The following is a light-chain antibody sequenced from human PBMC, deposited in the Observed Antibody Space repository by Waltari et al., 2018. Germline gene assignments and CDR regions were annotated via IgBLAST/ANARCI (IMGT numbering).Light chain of an antibody. CDR1: SSNTGPGYD. Sequence: QSVLTQPPSVSGAPGQRVPISCTGSSSNTGPGYDLPWYQQLPGTAPKLLIYGNSNRPSGVPDRFSGSKSGTSASLAITGFQAEDEADYYCQSYDSSLSGSMVFGGGTKLTVL. V-gene: IGLV1-40*01. J-gene: IGLJ2*01. CDR3: QSYDSSLSGSMV. CDR2: GNS.